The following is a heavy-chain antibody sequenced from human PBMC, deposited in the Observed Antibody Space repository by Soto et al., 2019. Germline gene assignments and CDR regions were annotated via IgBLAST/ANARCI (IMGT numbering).Heavy chain of an antibody. CDR1: GYSFTSYW. J-gene: IGHJ4*02. V-gene: IGHV5-10-1*01. CDR3: ARLCSGGSCYNTFDY. D-gene: IGHD2-15*01. Sequence: LGESLKISCKGSGYSFTSYWISWVRQMPGKGLEWMGRIDPSDSYTNYSPSFQGHVTIAADKSISTAYLQWSSLKASDTAMYYCARLCSGGSCYNTFDYWGQGTLVTVSS. CDR2: IDPSDSYT.